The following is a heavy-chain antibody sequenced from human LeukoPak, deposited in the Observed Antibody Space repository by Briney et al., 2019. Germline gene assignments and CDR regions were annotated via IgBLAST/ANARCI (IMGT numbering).Heavy chain of an antibody. Sequence: SETLSLTCTVSGGSISSSSYYWGWIRQPPGKGLEWIGSIYYSGSTYYNPSLKSRVTISVDTSKNQFSLKLSSVTAADTAVYYCASGSGSYSYWGQGTLVTVSS. V-gene: IGHV4-39*07. CDR1: GGSISSSSYY. CDR3: ASGSGSYSY. CDR2: IYYSGST. D-gene: IGHD3-10*01. J-gene: IGHJ4*02.